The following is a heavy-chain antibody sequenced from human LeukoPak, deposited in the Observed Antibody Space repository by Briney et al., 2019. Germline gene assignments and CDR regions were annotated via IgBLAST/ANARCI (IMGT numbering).Heavy chain of an antibody. Sequence: PGGSLRLSCAASGFTFSSYAVHWVRQAPGKGLEWVAVISYDGSNKYYADSVKGRFTISRDNSKNTLYLQMNSLRAEDTAVYYCARVGAPCSGGSCYRYYGMDVWGQGTTVTVSS. J-gene: IGHJ6*02. V-gene: IGHV3-30-3*01. D-gene: IGHD2-15*01. CDR2: ISYDGSNK. CDR1: GFTFSSYA. CDR3: ARVGAPCSGGSCYRYYGMDV.